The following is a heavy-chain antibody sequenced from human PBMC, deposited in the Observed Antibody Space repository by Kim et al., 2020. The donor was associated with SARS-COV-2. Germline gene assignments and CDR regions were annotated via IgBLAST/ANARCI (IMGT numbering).Heavy chain of an antibody. J-gene: IGHJ4*02. D-gene: IGHD6-13*01. CDR1: GFTFSSYS. V-gene: IGHV3-21*01. CDR3: ARVSNPERGYSSSWYY. CDR2: ISSSSSYI. Sequence: GGSLRLSCAASGFTFSSYSMNWVRQAPGKGLEWVSSISSSSSYIYYADSVKGRFTISRDNAKNSLYLQMNSLRAEDTAVYYCARVSNPERGYSSSWYYWGQGTLVTVSS.